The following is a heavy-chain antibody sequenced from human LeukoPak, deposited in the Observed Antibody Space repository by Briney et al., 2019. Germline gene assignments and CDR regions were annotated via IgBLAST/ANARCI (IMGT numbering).Heavy chain of an antibody. Sequence: GGSLRLSCAASGFTFSNYWMPWVRQAPGKGLEWVSVIYSGGSTYYADSVKGRFTISRDNSKNTLYLQMNSLRAEDTAVYYCAGGSGSYGGDYWGQGTLVTVSS. CDR2: IYSGGST. CDR3: AGGSGSYGGDY. D-gene: IGHD3-10*01. J-gene: IGHJ4*02. CDR1: GFTFSNYW. V-gene: IGHV3-66*01.